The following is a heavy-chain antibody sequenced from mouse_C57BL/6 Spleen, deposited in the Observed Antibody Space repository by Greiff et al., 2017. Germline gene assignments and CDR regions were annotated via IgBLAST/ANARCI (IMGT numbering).Heavy chain of an antibody. CDR1: GYSFTGYY. CDR2: INPSTGGT. J-gene: IGHJ1*03. V-gene: IGHV1-42*01. CDR3: ARYANV. Sequence: DVQLQESGPELVKPGASVKISCKASGYSFTGYYMNWVKQSPEKSLEWIGEINPSTGGTTYNRKFKAKATLTVDKSSSTAYMQLKSLTSEDSAVYYCARYANVWGTGTTVTVSS.